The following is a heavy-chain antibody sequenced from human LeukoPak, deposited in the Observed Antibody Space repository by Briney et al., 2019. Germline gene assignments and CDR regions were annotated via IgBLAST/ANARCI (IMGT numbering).Heavy chain of an antibody. CDR3: VKSRRVGANQRGLFDY. J-gene: IGHJ4*02. CDR2: IKQDGSEK. D-gene: IGHD1-26*01. CDR1: GFTFSSYW. Sequence: GGSLRLSCAASGFTFSSYWTSWVRQAPGKGLEWVANIKQDGSEKYYVDSVKGRFTISRDNAKNSLYLQMNSLRAEDTAVYYCVKSRRVGANQRGLFDYWGQGTLVTVSP. V-gene: IGHV3-7*03.